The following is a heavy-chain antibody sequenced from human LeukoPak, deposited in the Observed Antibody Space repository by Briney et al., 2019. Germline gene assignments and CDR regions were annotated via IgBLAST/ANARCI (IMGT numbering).Heavy chain of an antibody. CDR1: GFTFSSYG. J-gene: IGHJ4*02. Sequence: GGSLRLSCAASGFTFSSYGMHWVRQAPGKGLEWVAVISYDGSNKYYADSVKGRFTISRDNSKNTLYLQMNSLRAEDTAVYYCAKDDGLRYCYDSSGYDYWGQGTLVTVSS. V-gene: IGHV3-30*18. CDR2: ISYDGSNK. D-gene: IGHD3-22*01. CDR3: AKDDGLRYCYDSSGYDY.